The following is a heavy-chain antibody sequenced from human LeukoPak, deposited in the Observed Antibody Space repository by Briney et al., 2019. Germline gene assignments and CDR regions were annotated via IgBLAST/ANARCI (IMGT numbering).Heavy chain of an antibody. D-gene: IGHD4-11*01. CDR3: ARWGHSDYSPFPTKFDY. J-gene: IGHJ4*02. Sequence: PGGSLRLSCAASGFTFSSFQMTWVRQAPGKGLEWVSYIGGDSQIFYADSVKGRFTISRDNAENSLYLQMSSLRAEDTAIYYCARWGHSDYSPFPTKFDYWGQGTLVTVSS. CDR1: GFTFSSFQ. V-gene: IGHV3-48*03. CDR2: IGGDSQI.